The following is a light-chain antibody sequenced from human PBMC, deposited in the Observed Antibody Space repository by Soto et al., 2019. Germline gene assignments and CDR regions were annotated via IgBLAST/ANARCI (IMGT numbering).Light chain of an antibody. CDR3: CSYAGSNTLVV. CDR1: SSDVGNYNL. J-gene: IGLJ2*01. CDR2: EVT. V-gene: IGLV2-23*02. Sequence: QSALTQPASVSGSPGQSITISCTGSSSDVGNYNLVSWYHQHPGRAPKLLIYEVTKRPSGVSNRFSGSKSGNTASLTISGLQAEEEDEYYGCSYAGSNTLVVFGGGTKLTVL.